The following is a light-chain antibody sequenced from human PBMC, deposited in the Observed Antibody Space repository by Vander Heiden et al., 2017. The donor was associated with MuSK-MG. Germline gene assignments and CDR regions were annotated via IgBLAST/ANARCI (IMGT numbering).Light chain of an antibody. V-gene: IGLV1-40*01. CDR1: SSNIGAVHD. Sequence: QSVLTQPPSVSGAPGQRISISCTGGSSNIGAVHDVHWYQQLPGSAPKRLVYANTNRPSGVPDRFSGSKSGTSASLAITGLQAEDEADDYCQSYDSSLTQVFGTGTKVTVL. CDR2: ANT. CDR3: QSYDSSLTQV. J-gene: IGLJ1*01.